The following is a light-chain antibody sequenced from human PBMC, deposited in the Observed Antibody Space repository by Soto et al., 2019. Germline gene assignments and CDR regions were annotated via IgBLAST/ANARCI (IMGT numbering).Light chain of an antibody. J-gene: IGKJ4*02. Sequence: EILLTQSPGTLPLSPGERATLSCRASQSVSPSSLAWYQQRPGQSPRLLIYGASSRATGIPDRFSGRGSGTDFTLIISRLETEDFAVYYCQQFAGSFGGGTKVDIK. V-gene: IGKV3-20*01. CDR3: QQFAGS. CDR1: QSVSPSS. CDR2: GAS.